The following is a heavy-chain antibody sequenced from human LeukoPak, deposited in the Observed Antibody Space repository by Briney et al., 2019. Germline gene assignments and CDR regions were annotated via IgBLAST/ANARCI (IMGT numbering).Heavy chain of an antibody. CDR3: ARDGSGGSPSFED. D-gene: IGHD1-26*01. CDR2: ISDSGRTI. Sequence: GGSLRLPCAASGFSFSDYYMNWIRQAPGKGLEWVSYISDSGRTIYYADSVKGRFTISRDNAQNSLFLQMKSLTVEDTAVYYCARDGSGGSPSFEDWGQGALVTVSS. CDR1: GFSFSDYY. V-gene: IGHV3-11*04. J-gene: IGHJ4*02.